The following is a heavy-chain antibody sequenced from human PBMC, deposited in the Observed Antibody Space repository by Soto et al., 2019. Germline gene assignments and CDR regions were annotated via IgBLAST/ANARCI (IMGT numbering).Heavy chain of an antibody. CDR1: GFTFSSYA. J-gene: IGHJ6*02. Sequence: VQLLESGGGLVQPGGSLRLSCAASGFTFSSYAISWVRQAPGQGLEWMGGIIPIFGTANYAQKFQGRVTITADESTSTAYMELSSLRSEDTAVYYCAREGIFGVPTGGYGMDVWGQGTTVTVSS. CDR2: IIPIFGTA. V-gene: IGHV1-69*01. CDR3: AREGIFGVPTGGYGMDV. D-gene: IGHD3-3*01.